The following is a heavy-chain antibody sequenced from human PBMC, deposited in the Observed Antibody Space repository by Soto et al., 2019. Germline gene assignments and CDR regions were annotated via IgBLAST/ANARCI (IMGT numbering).Heavy chain of an antibody. CDR1: GITFSEHY. CDR3: VSHGGNCYPEGFSECWFGP. D-gene: IGHD2-15*01. Sequence: GGSLRLSCAASGITFSEHYMSWVRQAPGKGLEWVSYINGLGATRYYADSVKGRFAIFRDNAKNSMYLQMNNLRAEDTAVYYCVSHGGNCYPEGFSECWFGPWGQGTLVTVSS. CDR2: INGLGATR. V-gene: IGHV3-11*01. J-gene: IGHJ5*02.